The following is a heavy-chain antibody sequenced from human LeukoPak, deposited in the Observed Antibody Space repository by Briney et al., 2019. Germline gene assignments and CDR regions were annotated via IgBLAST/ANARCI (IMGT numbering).Heavy chain of an antibody. CDR1: GFTFSSYW. Sequence: GGSLRLSCAASGFTFSSYWMHWVRQAPGKGLVWVSRINSDGSSTSYADSVKGRFTISRDNAKNTLYLQMNSLRAEDTAVYYCAREDIVGRDAFDIWGQGTMVTVSS. CDR2: INSDGSST. CDR3: AREDIVGRDAFDI. V-gene: IGHV3-74*01. J-gene: IGHJ3*02. D-gene: IGHD2-15*01.